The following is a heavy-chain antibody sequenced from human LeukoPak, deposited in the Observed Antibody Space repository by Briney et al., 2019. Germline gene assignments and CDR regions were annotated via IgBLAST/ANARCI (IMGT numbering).Heavy chain of an antibody. V-gene: IGHV3-30*18. CDR2: ISHDGSDK. CDR3: AKEKDY. CDR1: GFTFSNYG. J-gene: IGHJ4*02. Sequence: SGGSLRLSCAASGFTFSNYGMHWVRQAPGKGLEWVAVISHDGSDKYYGDSVKGRFLISRDNSRNILYLHMNSLRAEDTAVYYCAKEKDYWGQGTLVTVSS.